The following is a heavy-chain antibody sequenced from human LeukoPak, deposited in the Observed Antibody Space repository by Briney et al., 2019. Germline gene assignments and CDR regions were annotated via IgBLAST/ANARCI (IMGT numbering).Heavy chain of an antibody. D-gene: IGHD4-17*01. J-gene: IGHJ6*03. CDR1: GGSISTYY. CDR2: IYYSGST. CDR3: ARTNDYGDYTLYYYYMDV. Sequence: SETLSLTCTVSGGSISTYYWSWIRQPPGEGLEWIGYIYYSGSTNYNPSLKSRVTISVDTSKNQFSLKLRSVTAADTAVYYCARTNDYGDYTLYYYYMDVWGKGTTVTISS. V-gene: IGHV4-59*08.